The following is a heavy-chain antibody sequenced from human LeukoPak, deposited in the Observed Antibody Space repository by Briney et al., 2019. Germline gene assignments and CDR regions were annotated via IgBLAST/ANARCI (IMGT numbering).Heavy chain of an antibody. CDR1: GYTFTSYY. Sequence: ASVKVSCTASGYTFTSYYMHWVRQAPGQGLEGMGIIKPSGGSTSYAQKFQGRVTMTRDTSTSTVYMELSSLRSEDTAVYYCARDRFRYGDYWNYYYYGMDVWGQGTTVTVSS. D-gene: IGHD4-17*01. CDR3: ARDRFRYGDYWNYYYYGMDV. CDR2: IKPSGGST. V-gene: IGHV1-46*01. J-gene: IGHJ6*02.